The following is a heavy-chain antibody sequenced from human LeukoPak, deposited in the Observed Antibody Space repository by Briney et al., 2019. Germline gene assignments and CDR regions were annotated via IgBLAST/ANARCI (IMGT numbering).Heavy chain of an antibody. CDR2: ISASGDST. Sequence: GGSLRLSCAASGFPFSSYTMTWGRQAPGKGLEWVSAISASGDSTYYADSVEGRFTISRDNSKNTLYLQMDSLRAEDTALYCCVKGGHFDYWGQGALVTVSS. J-gene: IGHJ4*02. CDR1: GFPFSSYT. CDR3: VKGGHFDY. V-gene: IGHV3-23*01.